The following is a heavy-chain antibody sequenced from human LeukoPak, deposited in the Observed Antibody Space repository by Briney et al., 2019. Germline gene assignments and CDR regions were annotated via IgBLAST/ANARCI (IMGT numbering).Heavy chain of an antibody. D-gene: IGHD2-21*02. V-gene: IGHV1-69*13. CDR1: GGTFSSYA. Sequence: SVKVSCKASGGTFSSYAISWVRQAPGQGLEWMGGIIPIFGTANYAQKFQGRVTITADESTSTAYMELSSLRSEDMAVYYCARPQYSGYDLAYCGGDCYSSGFDYWGQGTLVTVSS. CDR3: ARPQYSGYDLAYCGGDCYSSGFDY. J-gene: IGHJ4*02. CDR2: IIPIFGTA.